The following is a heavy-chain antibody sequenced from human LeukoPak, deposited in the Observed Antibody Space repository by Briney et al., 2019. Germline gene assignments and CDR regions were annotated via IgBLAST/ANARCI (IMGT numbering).Heavy chain of an antibody. CDR1: GFTFTSYW. J-gene: IGHJ6*03. V-gene: IGHV3-7*01. Sequence: GGSLRLSCAASGFTFTSYWMSWVRQAPGKGLEWVANIRQDGSEKYYVDSVKGRFTISRDNAKNSLYLQMNSLRAEDTAVYYCARDNYYYYMDVWGKGTTVTISS. CDR2: IRQDGSEK. CDR3: ARDNYYYYMDV.